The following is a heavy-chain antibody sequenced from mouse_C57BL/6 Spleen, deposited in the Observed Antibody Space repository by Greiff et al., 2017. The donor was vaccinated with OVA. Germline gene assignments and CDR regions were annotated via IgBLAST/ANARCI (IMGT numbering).Heavy chain of an antibody. CDR1: GYTFNDYN. V-gene: IGHV1-18*01. Sequence: EVQLQQSGPELVKPGASVKIPCKASGYTFNDYNMDWVKQSHGKSLEWIGDITPHNGGTIYNQKFKGKATLTVDKSSSTAYMELRSLTSEDTAVYYCARRGYYYAMDYWGQGTSVTVSS. CDR2: ITPHNGGT. J-gene: IGHJ4*01. CDR3: ARRGYYYAMDY.